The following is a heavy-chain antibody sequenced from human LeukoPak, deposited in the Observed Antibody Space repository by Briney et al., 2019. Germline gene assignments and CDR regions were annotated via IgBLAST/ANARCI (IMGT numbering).Heavy chain of an antibody. Sequence: GGSLRLSCAASGFTFSSYEMNWVRQAPGKGLEWVSYISSSGSTIYYADSVKGRFTISRDNAKNSLYLQMNSLRAEDTAVYYCAGGYRSAARRLLPMDVWGKGTTVTVSS. CDR2: ISSSGSTI. V-gene: IGHV3-48*03. D-gene: IGHD6-6*01. J-gene: IGHJ6*03. CDR1: GFTFSSYE. CDR3: AGGYRSAARRLLPMDV.